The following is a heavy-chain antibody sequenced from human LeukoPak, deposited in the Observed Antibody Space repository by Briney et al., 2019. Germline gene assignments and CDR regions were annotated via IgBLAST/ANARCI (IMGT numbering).Heavy chain of an antibody. J-gene: IGHJ4*02. Sequence: SEILSLTCTVSGASISSHYWSWIRQPPGKGLEWIGYISYRGSTNYNPSLKSRVTLSVDTSKNQISLRLSSVTAADTAVYYCTRDGGVAVTPLDFDYWGQGTLVTVSS. D-gene: IGHD6-19*01. CDR1: GASISSHY. CDR2: ISYRGST. V-gene: IGHV4-59*11. CDR3: TRDGGVAVTPLDFDY.